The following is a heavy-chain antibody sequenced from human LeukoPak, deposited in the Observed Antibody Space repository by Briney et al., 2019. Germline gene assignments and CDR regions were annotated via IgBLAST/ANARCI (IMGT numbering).Heavy chain of an antibody. J-gene: IGHJ4*02. Sequence: PGGSLRLSCAASGFTFSSYAMHWVRQAPGKGLEWVAVISYDGSNKYYADSMKGRFTISRDNSKNTLYLQMNSLRAEDTAVYYCARDLGDILTYFDYWGQGTLVTVSS. D-gene: IGHD3-9*01. V-gene: IGHV3-30-3*01. CDR2: ISYDGSNK. CDR3: ARDLGDILTYFDY. CDR1: GFTFSSYA.